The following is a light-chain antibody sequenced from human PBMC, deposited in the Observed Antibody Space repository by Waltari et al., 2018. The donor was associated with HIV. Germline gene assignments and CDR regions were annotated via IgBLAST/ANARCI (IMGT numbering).Light chain of an antibody. Sequence: QSVLTQPPSVSAAPGQQVTISCSVSSTFGNDFVSWDQHLPGSAPKLLSYDNNKGPSGISGRFSGSNSGTSSTLGITGLQTGDEADYYCGTWDASLSVGVFGGGTKVTVL. V-gene: IGLV1-51*01. J-gene: IGLJ3*02. CDR2: DNN. CDR3: GTWDASLSVGV. CDR1: SSTFGNDF.